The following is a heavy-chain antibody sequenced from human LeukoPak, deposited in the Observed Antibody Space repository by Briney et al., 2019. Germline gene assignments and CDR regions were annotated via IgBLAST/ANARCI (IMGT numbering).Heavy chain of an antibody. CDR2: IIPILGIA. V-gene: IGHV1-69*04. Sequence: SVKVSCKASGGTFSSYAISWVRQAPGQGLEWMGRIIPILGIANYAQKFQGRVTITADKSTSTAYMELSSLRSEDTAVYYCATARYCSSTSCYKFDYWGQGTLVTVSS. D-gene: IGHD2-2*02. CDR3: ATARYCSSTSCYKFDY. J-gene: IGHJ4*02. CDR1: GGTFSSYA.